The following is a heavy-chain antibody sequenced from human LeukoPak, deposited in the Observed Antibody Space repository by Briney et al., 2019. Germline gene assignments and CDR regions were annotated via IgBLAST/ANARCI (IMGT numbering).Heavy chain of an antibody. D-gene: IGHD3-10*01. Sequence: AGGSLRLSCAASGFTFSSYAMSWVRQAPGKGLEWVSAISGSGGSTYYADSVKGRFTISRDNSKNTLYLQMNSLRAEDTAVYYCAKGQGVRYYYYYMDVWGKGTTVTVSS. J-gene: IGHJ6*03. CDR3: AKGQGVRYYYYYMDV. CDR1: GFTFSSYA. V-gene: IGHV3-23*01. CDR2: ISGSGGST.